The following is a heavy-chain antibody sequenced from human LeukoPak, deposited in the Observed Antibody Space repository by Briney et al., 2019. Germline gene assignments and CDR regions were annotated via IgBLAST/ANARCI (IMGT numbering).Heavy chain of an antibody. D-gene: IGHD4-17*01. Sequence: GGSLRLSCAASVFTFSSYWMSWVRKAPGKGLEWVANIKQDGSEKYYVDSVKGRFTISRDNAKNSLYLQMNNLRAEDTAVYYCARGPPRVTTFLFDYWGQGTLVTVSS. J-gene: IGHJ4*02. CDR2: IKQDGSEK. V-gene: IGHV3-7*01. CDR3: ARGPPRVTTFLFDY. CDR1: VFTFSSYW.